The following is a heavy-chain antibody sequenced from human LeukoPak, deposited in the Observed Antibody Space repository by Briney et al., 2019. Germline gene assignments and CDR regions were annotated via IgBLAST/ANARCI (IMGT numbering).Heavy chain of an antibody. CDR2: ISSSGSNI. V-gene: IGHV3-11*01. Sequence: GGSLRLSCAASGFTFSDYYMSWIRQAPGKELEWGSYISSSGSNIYYADSVKGRFTISRDNAKNSLYLQMNSLRAEDTAVYYCASSLTYYYDSSGYNPEIDYWGQGTLVTVSS. D-gene: IGHD3-22*01. J-gene: IGHJ4*02. CDR1: GFTFSDYY. CDR3: ASSLTYYYDSSGYNPEIDY.